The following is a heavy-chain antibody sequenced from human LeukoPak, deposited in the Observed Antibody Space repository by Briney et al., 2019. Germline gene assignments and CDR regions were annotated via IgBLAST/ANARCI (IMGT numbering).Heavy chain of an antibody. V-gene: IGHV4-34*01. Sequence: PSETLSLTCAVYGGSFSGYYWSWIRQPPGKGLEWIGEINHSGSTNYNPSLKSRVTISVDTSKNQFSLKLSSVTAADTAVYYCARGLGVPAAAKLRNNWFDPWGQGTLVTVSS. CDR1: GGSFSGYY. J-gene: IGHJ5*02. D-gene: IGHD2-2*01. CDR2: INHSGST. CDR3: ARGLGVPAAAKLRNNWFDP.